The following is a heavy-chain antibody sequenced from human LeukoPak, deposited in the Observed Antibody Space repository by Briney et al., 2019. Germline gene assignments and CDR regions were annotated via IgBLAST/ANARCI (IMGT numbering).Heavy chain of an antibody. CDR1: GFTFSSYS. Sequence: GGSLRLSCAASGFTFSSYSMNWVRQAPGKGLEWVSSISSSSSYIYYADSVKGRFAISRDNAKNSLYLQMNSLRAEDTAVYYCARDLGYCSSTSCYTETPDAFDIWGQGTMDTVSS. V-gene: IGHV3-21*01. CDR2: ISSSSSYI. J-gene: IGHJ3*02. D-gene: IGHD2-2*02. CDR3: ARDLGYCSSTSCYTETPDAFDI.